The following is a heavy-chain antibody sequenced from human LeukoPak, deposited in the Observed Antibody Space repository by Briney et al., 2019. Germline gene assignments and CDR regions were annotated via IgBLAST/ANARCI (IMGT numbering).Heavy chain of an antibody. D-gene: IGHD2-15*01. CDR2: ISSSSYI. CDR3: AREGDIYCSGGSCHPPDY. Sequence: GSLRLSCAASGFTFSSYSMNWVRQAPGKGLEWVSSISSSSYIYYADSVKGRFTISRDNAKNSLYLQMNSLRTEDTAVYYCAREGDIYCSGGSCHPPDYWGQGTLVTVSS. J-gene: IGHJ4*02. CDR1: GFTFSSYS. V-gene: IGHV3-21*01.